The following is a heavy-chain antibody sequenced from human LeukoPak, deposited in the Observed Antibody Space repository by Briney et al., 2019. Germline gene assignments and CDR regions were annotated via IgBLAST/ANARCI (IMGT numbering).Heavy chain of an antibody. Sequence: SETLSLTCAVYGGSFSGYYWSWIRQPPGKGLEWIGEINHSGSTNYNPSLKSRVTISVDTSKNQFSLKLSSVTAADTAVYYCARALYYDFWSGYPKPYYYYMDVWGKGTTVTVSS. D-gene: IGHD3-3*01. CDR2: INHSGST. V-gene: IGHV4-34*01. CDR3: ARALYYDFWSGYPKPYYYYMDV. J-gene: IGHJ6*03. CDR1: GGSFSGYY.